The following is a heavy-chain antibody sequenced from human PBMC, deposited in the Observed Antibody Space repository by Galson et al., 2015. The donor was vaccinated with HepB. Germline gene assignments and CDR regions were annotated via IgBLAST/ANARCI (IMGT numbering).Heavy chain of an antibody. CDR2: TRNKANSYTT. Sequence: SLRLSCAASGFTFSDHYMDWVRQAPGKGLQWVGRTRNKANSYTTEFAASVEGRFTISRDDSENSLYLQMNSLKIEDTAVYYCARVYGGYLGEDHCDYWGQGTLVTVSS. D-gene: IGHD3-16*01. CDR1: GFTFSDHY. J-gene: IGHJ4*02. CDR3: ARVYGGYLGEDHCDY. V-gene: IGHV3-72*01.